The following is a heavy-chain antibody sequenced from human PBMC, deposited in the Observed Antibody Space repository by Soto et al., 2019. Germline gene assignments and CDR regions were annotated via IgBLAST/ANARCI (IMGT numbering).Heavy chain of an antibody. J-gene: IGHJ6*02. D-gene: IGHD3-10*01. CDR3: AKGVYGSGSYSVYYYYGMDV. Sequence: GGSLRLSCAASGFTFSSYAMSWVRQAPGKRLEWVSAISGSGGSTYYADSVKGRFTISRDNSKNTLYLQMNSLRAEDTAVYYCAKGVYGSGSYSVYYYYGMDVWGQGTTGTVSS. CDR1: GFTFSSYA. CDR2: ISGSGGST. V-gene: IGHV3-23*01.